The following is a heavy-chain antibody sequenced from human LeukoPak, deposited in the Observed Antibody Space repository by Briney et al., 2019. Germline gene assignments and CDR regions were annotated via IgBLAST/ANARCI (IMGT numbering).Heavy chain of an antibody. CDR1: GYTFTGYY. J-gene: IGHJ5*02. Sequence: ASVKVSCKASGYTFTGYYIHWVRRAPGQGPEWMGWINPKNGDTNYAQKFQTRVTMTRDTSISTANMELRRLRSDDTAVFYCARIAGHTLVRARDSWFDPWGQGTLVTVSP. V-gene: IGHV1-2*02. CDR2: INPKNGDT. D-gene: IGHD3-10*01. CDR3: ARIAGHTLVRARDSWFDP.